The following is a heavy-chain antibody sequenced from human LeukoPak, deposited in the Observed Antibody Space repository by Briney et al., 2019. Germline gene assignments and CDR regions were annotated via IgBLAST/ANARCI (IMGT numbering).Heavy chain of an antibody. J-gene: IGHJ4*02. V-gene: IGHV4-39*01. D-gene: IGHD5-18*01. CDR1: GGSINSGSYY. CDR3: ARRLGSAMYFDY. CDR2: IYYSGDT. Sequence: PSETLSLTCTVSGGSINSGSYYWGWIRQPPGKGLEWIGNIYYSGDTYYNPSLKSRLTMSVDTSNNQFSLKLRSVTAADTAVYYCARRLGSAMYFDYWGQGTQVTVSS.